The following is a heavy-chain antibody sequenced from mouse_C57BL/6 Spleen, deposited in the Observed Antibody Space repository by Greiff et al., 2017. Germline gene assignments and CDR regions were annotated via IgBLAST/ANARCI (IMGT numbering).Heavy chain of an antibody. CDR1: GYTFTGYW. Sequence: VKLVESGAELMKPGASVKLSCTATGYTFTGYWIEWVKQRPGHGLEWIGEILPGSGSTNYNEKFKGKATFTADTSSNTAYMQLSSLTTEDADIYYCARYYSNYVGYYAMDYWGQGTSVTVSS. D-gene: IGHD2-5*01. CDR2: ILPGSGST. J-gene: IGHJ4*01. CDR3: ARYYSNYVGYYAMDY. V-gene: IGHV1-9*01.